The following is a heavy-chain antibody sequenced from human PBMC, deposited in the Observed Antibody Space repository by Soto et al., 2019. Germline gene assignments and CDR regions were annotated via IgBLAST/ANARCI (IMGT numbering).Heavy chain of an antibody. J-gene: IGHJ6*02. CDR3: ARHGTYYDFWSPGGYYGMDV. CDR1: GGSISSSSYY. CDR2: IYYSGST. Sequence: SETLSLTCTVSGGSISSSSYYWGWIRQPPGKGLEWIGSIYYSGSTYYNPSLKSRVTISVDTSKNQFSLKLSSVTAADTAVYYCARHGTYYDFWSPGGYYGMDVWGQGTTVNVSS. D-gene: IGHD3-3*01. V-gene: IGHV4-39*01.